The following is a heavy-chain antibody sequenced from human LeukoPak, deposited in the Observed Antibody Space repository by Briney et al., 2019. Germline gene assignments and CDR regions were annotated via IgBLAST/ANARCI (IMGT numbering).Heavy chain of an antibody. Sequence: AETLSLTCTVSGVSISSYYWSWIRQPPGKGLEWIGYIYYGRSTNYNPSLKSRVGISVDTSDTQISLKPSSVTDADTAVYYCASVSGYCSRTSCFYTRHFDYWGQGTLVTVSS. CDR1: GVSISSYY. D-gene: IGHD2-2*01. CDR3: ASVSGYCSRTSCFYTRHFDY. J-gene: IGHJ4*02. CDR2: IYYGRST. V-gene: IGHV4-59*01.